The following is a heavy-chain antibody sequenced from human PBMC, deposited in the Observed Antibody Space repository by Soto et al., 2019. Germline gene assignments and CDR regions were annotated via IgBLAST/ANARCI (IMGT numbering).Heavy chain of an antibody. J-gene: IGHJ6*02. CDR2: IDPSDSYT. CDR3: ARPGEAGTAYYYYGMDV. D-gene: IGHD1-7*01. CDR1: GYSFTSYW. Sequence: GESLKISCKGSGYSFTSYWISGVRQMPGKGLEWMGRIDPSDSYTNYSPSFQGHVTISADKSISTAYLQWSSLKASDTAMYYCARPGEAGTAYYYYGMDVWGQGTTVTVSS. V-gene: IGHV5-10-1*01.